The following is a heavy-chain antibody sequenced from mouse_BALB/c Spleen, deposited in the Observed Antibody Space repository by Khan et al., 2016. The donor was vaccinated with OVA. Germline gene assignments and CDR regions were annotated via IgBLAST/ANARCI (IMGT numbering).Heavy chain of an antibody. CDR2: ISYSGNT. D-gene: IGHD1-1*01. Sequence: EVELVESGPGLVKPSQSLSLTCTVTGYSITSDYAWNWIRQFPGNKLEWMGFISYSGNTKYNPSLKSRFSITRDTSKNQFFLQLNSVTTEDTATYYCARVYGGDFDYWGHPTSLTVSS. V-gene: IGHV3-2*02. CDR1: GYSITSDYA. CDR3: ARVYGGDFDY. J-gene: IGHJ2*02.